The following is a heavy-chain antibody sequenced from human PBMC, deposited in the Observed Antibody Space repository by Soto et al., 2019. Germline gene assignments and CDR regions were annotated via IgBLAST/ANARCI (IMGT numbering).Heavy chain of an antibody. Sequence: QVQLVESGGGVVQPGRSLRLSCAASGFTFSSFGMHWVRQAPGKGLEWVAIIWYDGSNKYYADSVKGRFTIARDNSENTLFLQMNSLRADATVVYYGARDLGASISVGGWLDPWGQGTLVTVSP. CDR3: ARDLGASISVGGWLDP. J-gene: IGHJ5*02. CDR1: GFTFSSFG. CDR2: IWYDGSNK. V-gene: IGHV3-33*01. D-gene: IGHD5-12*01.